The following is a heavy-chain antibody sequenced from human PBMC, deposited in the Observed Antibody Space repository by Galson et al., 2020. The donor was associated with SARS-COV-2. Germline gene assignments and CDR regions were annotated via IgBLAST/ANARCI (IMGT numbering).Heavy chain of an antibody. Sequence: HGESLKISCKGSGYSFTSYWIGWVRQMPGKGLEWMGIIYPGDSDTRYSPSFQGQVTISADKSISTAYLQWSSLKASDTAMYYCARHSFLFAYYYDSSGNFDYWGQGTLVTVSS. CDR3: ARHSFLFAYYYDSSGNFDY. J-gene: IGHJ4*02. V-gene: IGHV5-51*01. CDR2: IYPGDSDT. CDR1: GYSFTSYW. D-gene: IGHD3-22*01.